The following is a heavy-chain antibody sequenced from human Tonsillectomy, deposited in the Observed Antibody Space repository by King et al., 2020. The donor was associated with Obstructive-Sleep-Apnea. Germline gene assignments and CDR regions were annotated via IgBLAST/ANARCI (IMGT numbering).Heavy chain of an antibody. CDR3: ARGDSSGWFQGYFDC. J-gene: IGHJ4*02. CDR2: ISYDGSKK. Sequence: VQLVESGGGVVQPGRSLRLSCAASGFTFSNCAIHWVRQAPGKGLEWVAGISYDGSKKYYADSVKGRFTISRDNSKKTLFLQMNSLRAEDTAVFYCARGDSSGWFQGYFDCWGQGTLVTVSS. D-gene: IGHD6-19*01. V-gene: IGHV3-30-3*01. CDR1: GFTFSNCA.